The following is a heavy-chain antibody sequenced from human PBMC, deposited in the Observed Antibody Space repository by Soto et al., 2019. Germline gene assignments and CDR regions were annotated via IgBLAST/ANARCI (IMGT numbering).Heavy chain of an antibody. CDR3: ARARVFGYDGSGYYSWFDY. CDR1: GGSISSYY. CDR2: IYYSGST. D-gene: IGHD3-22*01. J-gene: IGHJ4*02. V-gene: IGHV4-59*01. Sequence: SETLSLTCTVSGGSISSYYWSWIRKPPGKGLEWIGYIYYSGSTNYNPSLKSRVTISVDTSKNQFSLKLSSVTAADTAVYYCARARVFGYDGSGYYSWFDYWGQGSLVTVSS.